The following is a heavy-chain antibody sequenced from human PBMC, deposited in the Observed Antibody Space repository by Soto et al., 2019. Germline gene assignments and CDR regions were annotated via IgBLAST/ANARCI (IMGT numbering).Heavy chain of an antibody. CDR1: GYSFTSYW. Sequence: PGESLKISCKGSGYSFTSYWIGWVRQMPGKGLEWMGIIYPGDSDTNYSPSFQGHVTISADKSISTAYLQWSSLKASDTAMYYCARIAAADPTDYYYGMDVWGQGTTVTVSS. D-gene: IGHD6-13*01. V-gene: IGHV5-51*01. J-gene: IGHJ6*02. CDR3: ARIAAADPTDYYYGMDV. CDR2: IYPGDSDT.